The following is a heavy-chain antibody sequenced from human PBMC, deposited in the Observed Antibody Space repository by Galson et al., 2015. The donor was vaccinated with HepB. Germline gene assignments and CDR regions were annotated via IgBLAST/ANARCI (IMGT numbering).Heavy chain of an antibody. CDR1: GFTFSSYS. CDR3: ARDTAMDTYYYYYGMDV. V-gene: IGHV3-48*02. J-gene: IGHJ6*02. D-gene: IGHD5-18*01. Sequence: SLRLSCAASGFTFSSYSMNWVRQAPGKGLEWVSYISSSSSTIYYADSVKGRFTISRDNAKNSLYLQMNSLRDEDTAVYYCARDTAMDTYYYYYGMDVWGQGTTVTVSS. CDR2: ISSSSSTI.